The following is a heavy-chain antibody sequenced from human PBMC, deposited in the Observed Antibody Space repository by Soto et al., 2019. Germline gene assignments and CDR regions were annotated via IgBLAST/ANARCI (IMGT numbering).Heavy chain of an antibody. CDR1: GYTFTGYY. V-gene: IGHV1-2*02. CDR2: INPNSGGT. J-gene: IGHJ4*02. CDR3: AVNPLHYYDSSGYYFVY. Sequence: QVQLVQSGAEVKKPGASVKVSCKASGYTFTGYYMHWVRQAPGQGLEWMGWINPNSGGTNYAQKLQGRVTMTRDTSISTAYMELSRLRSDDTAVYYCAVNPLHYYDSSGYYFVYWGQGTLVTVSS. D-gene: IGHD3-22*01.